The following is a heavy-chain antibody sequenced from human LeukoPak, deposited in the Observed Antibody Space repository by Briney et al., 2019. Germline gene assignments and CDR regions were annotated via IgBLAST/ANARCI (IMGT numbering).Heavy chain of an antibody. CDR1: GFTFNKYE. V-gene: IGHV3-48*03. D-gene: IGHD5-12*01. J-gene: IGHJ4*02. CDR3: ARDFSGYDSFDY. Sequence: GGSLRLSCAASGFTFNKYEMNWVRQAPGKGLEWVSYISGRGSTIYYADSVRGRFTMSRDNAKNSLYLQMTSLRAEDTAVYYCARDFSGYDSFDYWGQGTLVTVSS. CDR2: ISGRGSTI.